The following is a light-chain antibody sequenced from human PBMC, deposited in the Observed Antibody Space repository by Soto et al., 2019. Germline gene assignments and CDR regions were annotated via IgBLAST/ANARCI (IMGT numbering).Light chain of an antibody. CDR1: QSVRSN. V-gene: IGKV3-15*01. CDR3: HQYDNWLWT. J-gene: IGKJ1*01. CDR2: GAS. Sequence: EIVMRQSPATLSVSPGEGVTLSCRAGQSVRSNLAWYQQKTGQAPRLLIYGASTRATGIPDRFSGSGSGTEFTLSISSLQSEDFAVYYCHQYDNWLWTFGQGTKGEIK.